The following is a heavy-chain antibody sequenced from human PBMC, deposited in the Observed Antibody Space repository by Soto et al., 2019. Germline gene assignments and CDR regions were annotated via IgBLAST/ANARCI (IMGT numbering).Heavy chain of an antibody. D-gene: IGHD2-21*02. Sequence: QVQLVESGGGVILPGGSLRLSCAASGFTFSSYAMQWVRQAPGTGPEWVAATSSDGTDNVYADSVSDRFTISRDNSKNKLYLQMNSLRSEEAAVYYCARPYECANSDCYRAFDIWGQGTMFTVSS. J-gene: IGHJ3*02. V-gene: IGHV3-30*04. CDR3: ARPYECANSDCYRAFDI. CDR1: GFTFSSYA. CDR2: TSSDGTDN.